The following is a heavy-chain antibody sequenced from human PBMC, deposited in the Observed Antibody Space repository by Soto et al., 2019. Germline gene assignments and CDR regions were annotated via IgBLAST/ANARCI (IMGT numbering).Heavy chain of an antibody. V-gene: IGHV4-39*01. J-gene: IGHJ4*02. CDR3: ARGLYGGNFDY. CDR1: GGSISSSSYY. Sequence: PXGTLSLTCTVSGGSISSSSYYGGWIRQPPGKGLEWIGSIYYSGSTYYNPSLKSRVTISVDTSKNQFSLKLRSVTAADTAVYYCARGLYGGNFDYWGQGTPVTVSS. D-gene: IGHD4-17*01. CDR2: IYYSGST.